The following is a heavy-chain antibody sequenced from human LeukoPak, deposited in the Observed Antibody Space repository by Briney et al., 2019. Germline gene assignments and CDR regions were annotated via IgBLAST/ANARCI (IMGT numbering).Heavy chain of an antibody. CDR2: IYPGDSDT. D-gene: IGHD2-21*02. J-gene: IGHJ4*02. Sequence: GESLKISCKGSGYSFTSYWIGWVRQMPGKGPEWVGIIYPGDSDTRYSPSFQGQVTISADKSISTAYLQWSSLKASDTAMYYCARHRPQYCGGDCEFDYWGQGTLVTVSS. CDR1: GYSFTSYW. CDR3: ARHRPQYCGGDCEFDY. V-gene: IGHV5-51*01.